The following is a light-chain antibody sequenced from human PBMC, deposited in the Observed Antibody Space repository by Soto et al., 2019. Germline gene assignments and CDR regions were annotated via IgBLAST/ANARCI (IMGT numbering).Light chain of an antibody. V-gene: IGKV3-20*01. CDR2: GAS. Sequence: EIVLTQSPGTVSLSPGERATLSCRASQSVSSSYLAWYQQKPGQAPRLLIYGASIRATGIPDRFSGSGSGTDFTLTISRLEPEDFAVYYCQQNGRSPPWTFGQGTKVDIK. CDR3: QQNGRSPPWT. CDR1: QSVSSSY. J-gene: IGKJ1*01.